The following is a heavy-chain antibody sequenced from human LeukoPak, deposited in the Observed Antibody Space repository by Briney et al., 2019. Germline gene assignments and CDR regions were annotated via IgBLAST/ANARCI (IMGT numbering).Heavy chain of an antibody. D-gene: IGHD2-15*01. CDR1: GYSISSGYY. J-gene: IGHJ6*03. CDR3: ARVDCSGGSCYYYYYYYMDV. Sequence: SETLSLTCTVSGYSISSGYYWGWIRQPPGKGLEWIGSIYHSGSTYYNPSLKGRVTISVDTSKNQFSLKLSSVTAADTAVYYCARVDCSGGSCYYYYYYYMDVWGKGTTVTVSS. V-gene: IGHV4-38-2*02. CDR2: IYHSGST.